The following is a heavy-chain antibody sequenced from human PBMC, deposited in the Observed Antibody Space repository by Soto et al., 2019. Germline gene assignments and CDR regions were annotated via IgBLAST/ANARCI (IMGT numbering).Heavy chain of an antibody. V-gene: IGHV3-30*03. Sequence: QVQLVESGGGVVQPGRSLRLSCAVSGFTVRTYCMHWVRQSPGKGLEWVAVISRDVGTKYYADSVKGRFTISRDNSRNTLFLEMNSLRGDDMAVYYCTGEVASGYWGQGTLVTVSS. J-gene: IGHJ1*01. CDR1: GFTVRTYC. D-gene: IGHD2-8*02. CDR3: TGEVASGY. CDR2: ISRDVGTK.